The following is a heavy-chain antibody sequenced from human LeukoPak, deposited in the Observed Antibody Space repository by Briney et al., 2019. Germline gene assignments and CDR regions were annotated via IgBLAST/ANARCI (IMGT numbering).Heavy chain of an antibody. V-gene: IGHV1-2*02. CDR3: ARALGGWRYFDY. CDR1: GYTFTGYY. Sequence: ASVKVSCKAFGYTFTGYYLHWVRQAPGQGLEWMGWINPNSGGTNFAQKFQGRVTMTRDTSISTAYMELSRLRSDDTAVYYCARALGGWRYFDYWGQGTLVTVSS. D-gene: IGHD6-19*01. CDR2: INPNSGGT. J-gene: IGHJ4*02.